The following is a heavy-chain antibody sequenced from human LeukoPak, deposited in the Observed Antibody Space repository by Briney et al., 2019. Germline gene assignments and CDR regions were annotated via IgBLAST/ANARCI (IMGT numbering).Heavy chain of an antibody. Sequence: SETLSLTCTVSGDSISGYYWSWVRQPAGKGLEWIGRIYISGSTSYNPSLKSRVTLSVDTSKNQFSLKLSSVTAADTAVYYCARDKRFGAAASWFDPWGQGTLVTVSS. CDR2: IYISGST. D-gene: IGHD6-13*01. J-gene: IGHJ5*02. V-gene: IGHV4-4*07. CDR3: ARDKRFGAAASWFDP. CDR1: GDSISGYY.